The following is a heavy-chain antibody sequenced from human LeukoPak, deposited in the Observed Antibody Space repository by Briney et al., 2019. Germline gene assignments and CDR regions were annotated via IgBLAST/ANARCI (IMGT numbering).Heavy chain of an antibody. CDR2: INPNSGGT. J-gene: IGHJ4*02. D-gene: IGHD3-9*01. CDR1: GGTFSSYA. Sequence: GASVKVSCKASGGTFSSYAISWVRQAPGQGLEWMGWINPNSGGTNYAQKFQGRVTMTRDTSISTAYMELSRLRSDDTAVYYCARDPYFYDILTGYSILSLFDYWGQGTLVTVSS. V-gene: IGHV1-2*02. CDR3: ARDPYFYDILTGYSILSLFDY.